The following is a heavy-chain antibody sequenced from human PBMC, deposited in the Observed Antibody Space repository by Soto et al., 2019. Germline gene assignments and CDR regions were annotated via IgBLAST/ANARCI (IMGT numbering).Heavy chain of an antibody. CDR3: AREFAVYSSSWSPGGY. J-gene: IGHJ4*02. V-gene: IGHV4-39*02. Sequence: PSETLSLTCTVSGGSISSSSYYWGWIRQPPGKGLEWIGSIYYSGYTYYNPSLKSRVTISVDTSKNQFSLKLSSVTAADTAVYYCAREFAVYSSSWSPGGYWGQGTLVTVSS. D-gene: IGHD6-13*01. CDR2: IYYSGYT. CDR1: GGSISSSSYY.